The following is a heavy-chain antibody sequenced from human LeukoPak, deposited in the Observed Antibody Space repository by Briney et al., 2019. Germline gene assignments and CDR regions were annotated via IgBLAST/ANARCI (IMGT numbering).Heavy chain of an antibody. J-gene: IGHJ6*03. CDR2: FIPLLRAA. CDR3: ARVITIGQPPYYYYMDV. Sequence: VASVKVSCKASGGTFSSSAFSWVRQAPGQGLEWMGGFIPLLRAANYAQEFQDRVTISAVESTSTAYMQLSSLRSEDTAVYFCARVITIGQPPYYYYMDVWGKGTTVTVSS. D-gene: IGHD3-10*01. V-gene: IGHV1-69*13. CDR1: GGTFSSSA.